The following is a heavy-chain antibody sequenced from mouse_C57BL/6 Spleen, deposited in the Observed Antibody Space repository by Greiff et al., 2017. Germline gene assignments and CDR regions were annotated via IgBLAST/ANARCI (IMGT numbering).Heavy chain of an antibody. J-gene: IGHJ3*01. D-gene: IGHD1-1*01. Sequence: VQLQQPGPELVKPGASVKISCKASGYAFSSSWMHWVKQRPGKGLEWIGRIYPGDGDTNYNGKFKGKATLTADKSSSTAYMQLSSLTSEDSAVYFCARYYCSSYGPWFAYWGQGTLVTVSA. V-gene: IGHV1-82*01. CDR1: GYAFSSSW. CDR2: IYPGDGDT. CDR3: ARYYCSSYGPWFAY.